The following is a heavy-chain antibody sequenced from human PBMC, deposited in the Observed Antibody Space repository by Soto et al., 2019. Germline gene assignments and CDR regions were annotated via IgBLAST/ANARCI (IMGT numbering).Heavy chain of an antibody. CDR3: ARDAPRCSGGSCFDL. V-gene: IGHV3-48*02. J-gene: IGHJ5*02. D-gene: IGHD2-15*01. CDR2: INSGSTTI. CDR1: GFTFSSYS. Sequence: EVQLVESGGGLVQPGGSLRLSCAASGFTFSSYSMNWVRQAPGKGLEWVSYINSGSTTIYYADSVNGRFTISRDNAKNSLYLQMNSLRDEDTAVYYCARDAPRCSGGSCFDLWGQGTLVTVSS.